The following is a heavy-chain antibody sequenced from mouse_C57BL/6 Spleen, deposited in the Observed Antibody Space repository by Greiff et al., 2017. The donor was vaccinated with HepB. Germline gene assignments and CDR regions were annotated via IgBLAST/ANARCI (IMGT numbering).Heavy chain of an antibody. CDR3: AKTGGNSGAMDY. CDR2: IWRGGST. CDR1: GFSLTSYG. D-gene: IGHD2-1*01. J-gene: IGHJ4*01. Sequence: VQLQESGPGLVQPSQSLSITCTVSGFSLTSYGVHWVRQSPGKGLEWLGVIWRGGSTDYNAAFMSRLSITKDNSKSKVFFKMNSLQADDTAIYYCAKTGGNSGAMDYWGQGTSVTVSS. V-gene: IGHV2-5*01.